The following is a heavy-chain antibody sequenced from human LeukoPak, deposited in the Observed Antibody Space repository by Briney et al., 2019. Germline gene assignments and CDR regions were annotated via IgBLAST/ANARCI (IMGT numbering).Heavy chain of an antibody. CDR1: GYNFSTYW. J-gene: IGHJ4*02. Sequence: GESLKISGKGSGYNFSTYWIAWVRQMPGKGLEWMGIIYPSDSDIRYSPSFQGQVTISADKSISTAYLQWSSLKASDSAMYYCARRMVRGVITSPFDYWGQGTLVTVSS. V-gene: IGHV5-51*01. CDR3: ARRMVRGVITSPFDY. D-gene: IGHD3-10*01. CDR2: IYPSDSDI.